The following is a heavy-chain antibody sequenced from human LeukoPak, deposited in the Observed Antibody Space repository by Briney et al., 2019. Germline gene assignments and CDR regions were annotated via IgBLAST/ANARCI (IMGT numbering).Heavy chain of an antibody. CDR1: GGTFSSYA. CDR3: ARVVGAAAGRNWFDP. V-gene: IGHV1-69*13. CDR2: IIPIFGTA. D-gene: IGHD6-13*01. Sequence: SVKVSCKASGGTFSSYAISWVRQAPGQGLEWMGGIIPIFGTANYAQKFQGRVTITADESTSTAYMELSSLGSEDTAVYYCARVVGAAAGRNWFDPWGPGNPGHRLL. J-gene: IGHJ5*02.